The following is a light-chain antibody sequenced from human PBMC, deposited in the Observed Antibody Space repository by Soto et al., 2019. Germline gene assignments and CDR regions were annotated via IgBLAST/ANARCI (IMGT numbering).Light chain of an antibody. CDR3: QQSYSTPTIT. CDR2: DAS. Sequence: DIQLTQSPSTLSASVGDRGTIPCRASQSISSWLAWYQQKPGKAPKLLIYDASNLENGVPSRFSGSGSGTDLTLTISSLQPEDFANYDGQQSYSTPTITFGQGTRLEI. J-gene: IGKJ5*01. CDR1: QSISSW. V-gene: IGKV1-5*01.